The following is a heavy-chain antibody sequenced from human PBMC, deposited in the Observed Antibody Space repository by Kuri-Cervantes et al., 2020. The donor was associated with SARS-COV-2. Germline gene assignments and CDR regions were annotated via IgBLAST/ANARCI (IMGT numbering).Heavy chain of an antibody. V-gene: IGHV3-64*02. CDR3: ARAGIAATNYYYYYYMDV. CDR2: ISSNGGST. D-gene: IGHD6-6*01. Sequence: LSLTCAASGFTFSSYAMHWVRQAPGQGLEYVSAISSNGGSTYYADSVKGRFTISRDNSKNTLYLQMGSLRAEDMAVYYCARAGIAATNYYYYYYMDVWGKGTTVTVSS. CDR1: GFTFSSYA. J-gene: IGHJ6*03.